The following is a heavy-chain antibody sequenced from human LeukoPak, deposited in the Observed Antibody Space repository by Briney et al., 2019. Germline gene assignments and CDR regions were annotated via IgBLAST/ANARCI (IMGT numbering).Heavy chain of an antibody. V-gene: IGHV1-18*04. Sequence: ASVKVSCKASGYTFTNYGITWVRQAPGRGLEWMGWISPFNGNTNSAQKLQDRVTMTTDTSTSTAYMELRSLRSDDTAIYYCARDGYYGSGSYYLIDYWGQGSLVTVSS. CDR3: ARDGYYGSGSYYLIDY. D-gene: IGHD3-10*01. CDR1: GYTFTNYG. CDR2: ISPFNGNT. J-gene: IGHJ4*02.